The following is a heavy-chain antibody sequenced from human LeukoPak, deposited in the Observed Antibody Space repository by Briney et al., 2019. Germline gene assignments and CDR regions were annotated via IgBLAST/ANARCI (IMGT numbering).Heavy chain of an antibody. D-gene: IGHD3-3*01. CDR1: GYSFNSQG. CDR3: ARGERSGPPGWYFDY. V-gene: IGHV1-69*06. J-gene: IGHJ4*02. CDR2: IIPIFGTA. Sequence: SVKVSCKASGYSFNSQGMNWVRQAPGQGLEWMGGIIPIFGTANYAQKFQGRVTITADKSTSTAYMELSSLRSEDTAVYYCARGERSGPPGWYFDYWGQGTLVTVSS.